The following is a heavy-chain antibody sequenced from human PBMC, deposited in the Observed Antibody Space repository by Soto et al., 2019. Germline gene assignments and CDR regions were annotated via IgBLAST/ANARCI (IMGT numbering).Heavy chain of an antibody. CDR3: ARAPYSGSYQYFDY. Sequence: GGSLRLSCAASGFTFSSYDMHWVRQATGKGLEWVSAIGTAGDTYYPGSVKGRFTISRENAKNSLYLQMNSLRAGDTAGYYCARAPYSGSYQYFDYWGQGTLVTVSS. V-gene: IGHV3-13*01. CDR1: GFTFSSYD. J-gene: IGHJ4*02. D-gene: IGHD1-26*01. CDR2: IGTAGDT.